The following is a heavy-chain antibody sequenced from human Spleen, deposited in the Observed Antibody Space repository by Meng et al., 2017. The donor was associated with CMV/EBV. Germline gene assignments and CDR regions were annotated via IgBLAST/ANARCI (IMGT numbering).Heavy chain of an antibody. CDR3: AREEYYYGMDV. CDR1: GFTFSSYA. Sequence: GGSLRLSCAASGFTFSSYAMSWVHQAPGKGLEWVSAISGSGGSTYYADSVKGRFTISRDNSKNTLYLQMNSLRAEDSAVYFCAREEYYYGMDVWGQGTTVTVSS. J-gene: IGHJ6*02. CDR2: ISGSGGST. V-gene: IGHV3-23*01.